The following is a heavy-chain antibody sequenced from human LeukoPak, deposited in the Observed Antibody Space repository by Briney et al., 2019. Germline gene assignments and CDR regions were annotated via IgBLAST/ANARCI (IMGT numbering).Heavy chain of an antibody. CDR2: MSSSDDGR. CDR1: GFSFSSYA. CDR3: AKGKQLWLVNHDAFDI. J-gene: IGHJ3*02. Sequence: PGGSLRLSCATSGFSFSSYAMSWVRQAPGKGLEWVSAMSSSDDGRYYAASVRGRFTISRDTSRSTLYLQMNSLRAEDTAVYYCAKGKQLWLVNHDAFDIWGQGTMVTVSS. D-gene: IGHD5-18*01. V-gene: IGHV3-23*01.